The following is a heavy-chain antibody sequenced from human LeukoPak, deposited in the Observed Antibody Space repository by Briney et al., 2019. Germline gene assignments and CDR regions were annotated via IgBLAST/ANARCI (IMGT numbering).Heavy chain of an antibody. Sequence: SETLSLTCTVSGGSISSSSYSWGWLRQPPGKGLEWIGSIYYSGSTYYNPSLKSRVTISVDTSKTKNQFSLKLSSVTAADTAVYYCARQMRAGTTGTTSYNYYEMDVWGQGTTVTVSS. J-gene: IGHJ6*02. CDR3: ARQMRAGTTGTTSYNYYEMDV. V-gene: IGHV4-39*01. D-gene: IGHD1-1*01. CDR2: IYYSGST. CDR1: GGSISSSSYS.